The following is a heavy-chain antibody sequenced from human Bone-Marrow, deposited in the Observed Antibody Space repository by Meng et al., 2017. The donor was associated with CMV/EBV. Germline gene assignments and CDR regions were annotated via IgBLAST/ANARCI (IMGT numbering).Heavy chain of an antibody. CDR3: ARDHFSTGTLGLYYYYGMAV. Sequence: ASVKVSCKASGYTFTSYGISWVRQAPGQGLEWMGWISAYNGNTNYAQKLQGRVTMTTDTSTSTAYMELRSLRSDDTAVYYCARDHFSTGTLGLYYYYGMAVWGQGTTVTVSS. V-gene: IGHV1-18*01. CDR1: GYTFTSYG. D-gene: IGHD3-3*02. CDR2: ISAYNGNT. J-gene: IGHJ6*02.